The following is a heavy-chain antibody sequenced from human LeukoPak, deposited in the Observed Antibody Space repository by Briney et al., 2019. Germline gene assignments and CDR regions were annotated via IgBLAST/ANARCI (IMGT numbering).Heavy chain of an antibody. D-gene: IGHD6-19*01. CDR1: GGSISSYY. J-gene: IGHJ4*02. V-gene: IGHV4-59*01. Sequence: SETLSLTCTVSGGSISSYYWSWIRQPPGKGLEWIGYIYYSGSTNYNPSLKSRVTISVDTSKNQFSLKLSSVTAADTAVYYRARDRGDSSGWYEDYWGQGTLVTVSS. CDR2: IYYSGST. CDR3: ARDRGDSSGWYEDY.